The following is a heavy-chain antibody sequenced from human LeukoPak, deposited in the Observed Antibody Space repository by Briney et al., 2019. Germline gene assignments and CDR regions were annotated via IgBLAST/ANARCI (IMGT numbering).Heavy chain of an antibody. J-gene: IGHJ6*03. V-gene: IGHV4-34*01. D-gene: IGHD2-15*01. Sequence: PSETLSLTCAVYGGSFSGYYWSWIRQPPGRGLEWIGEINHSGSTNYNPSLKSRVTISVDTSKNQFSLKLSSVTAADTAVYYCARHLSKGGYCSGGSCYSGYYYYYMDVWGKGTTVTISS. CDR2: INHSGST. CDR1: GGSFSGYY. CDR3: ARHLSKGGYCSGGSCYSGYYYYYMDV.